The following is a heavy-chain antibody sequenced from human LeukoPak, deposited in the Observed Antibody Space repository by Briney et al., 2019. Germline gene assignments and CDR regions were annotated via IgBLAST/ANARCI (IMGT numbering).Heavy chain of an antibody. Sequence: SVKVSCKASGGTFSSYAISWVRQAPGQGLEWMGGINPIFGTANYAQKFQGRVTITADESTSTAYMELSSLRSEDTAVYYCARAPVWDTAMDAHNYYFDYWGQGTLVTVSS. CDR3: ARAPVWDTAMDAHNYYFDY. CDR2: INPIFGTA. CDR1: GGTFSSYA. V-gene: IGHV1-69*13. D-gene: IGHD5-18*01. J-gene: IGHJ4*02.